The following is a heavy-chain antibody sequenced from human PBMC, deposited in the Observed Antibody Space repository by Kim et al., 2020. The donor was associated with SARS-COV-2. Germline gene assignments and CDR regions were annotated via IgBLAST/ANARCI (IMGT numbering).Heavy chain of an antibody. CDR1: GGTFSSYA. CDR2: IIPIFGTA. Sequence: SVKVSCKASGGTFSSYAISWVRQAPGQGLEWMGGIIPIFGTANYAQKFQGRVTITADESTSTAYMELSSLRSEDTAVYYCARVQSQDDSSGYYHDAFDIWGQGTMVTVSS. V-gene: IGHV1-69*13. D-gene: IGHD3-22*01. J-gene: IGHJ3*02. CDR3: ARVQSQDDSSGYYHDAFDI.